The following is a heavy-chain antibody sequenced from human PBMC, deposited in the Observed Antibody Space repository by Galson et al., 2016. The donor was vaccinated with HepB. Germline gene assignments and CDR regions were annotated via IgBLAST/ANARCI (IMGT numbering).Heavy chain of an antibody. D-gene: IGHD5-24*01. V-gene: IGHV2-70*04. Sequence: PALVKPTQTLTLTCTFSGFSFSSNGMSVSWVRQPPGKALEWLARIDWADDKFFSTSLKSRLTISKDTSKNQVVLTVTNLDPADTGTYYCAREDGYSHFHYGMDVGGQGTTVTVSS. CDR1: GFSFSSNGMS. J-gene: IGHJ6*02. CDR2: IDWADDK. CDR3: AREDGYSHFHYGMDV.